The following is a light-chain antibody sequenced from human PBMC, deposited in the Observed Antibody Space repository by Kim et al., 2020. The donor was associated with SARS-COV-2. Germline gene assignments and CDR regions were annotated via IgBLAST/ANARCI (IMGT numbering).Light chain of an antibody. Sequence: SYALPQPPSVSVAPGKTARITCGGNNIGSKSVHWYQQKPGQAPVLVIYYDSDRPSGIPERFSGSNSGNTATLTISRVEAGDEADYYCQVWDSSSDHRVFGAGTQLTVL. J-gene: IGLJ3*02. CDR2: YDS. CDR3: QVWDSSSDHRV. V-gene: IGLV3-21*04. CDR1: NIGSKS.